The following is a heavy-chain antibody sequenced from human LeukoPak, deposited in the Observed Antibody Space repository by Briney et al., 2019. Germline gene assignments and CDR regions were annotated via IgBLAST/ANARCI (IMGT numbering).Heavy chain of an antibody. CDR2: INYSGST. D-gene: IGHD2/OR15-2a*01. Sequence: KPSETLSLTCAVYGGSFSGFYWTWLRQPPGKGLEWIGEINYSGSTNYNPSLKSRVTISVDTYKNQFSLTVNSVTAADTAVYYCARRRTFDYWGQGTLVTVSS. CDR3: ARRRTFDY. J-gene: IGHJ4*02. V-gene: IGHV4-34*01. CDR1: GGSFSGFY.